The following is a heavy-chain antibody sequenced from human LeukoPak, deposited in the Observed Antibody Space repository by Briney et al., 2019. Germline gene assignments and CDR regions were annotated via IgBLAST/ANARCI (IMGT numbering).Heavy chain of an antibody. V-gene: IGHV4-59*08. J-gene: IGHJ5*02. CDR1: GASISSYY. CDR3: ARSPYCSGSSCYYNWFDP. Sequence: SETLSLTCTVSGASISSYYWSWIRQPPGKGLEWIGYIYYIRSTNYNPSLKSRVTISVDTSKNQFSLKLSSVTAADTAMYYCARSPYCSGSSCYYNWFDPWGQGTLVTVSS. D-gene: IGHD2-15*01. CDR2: IYYIRST.